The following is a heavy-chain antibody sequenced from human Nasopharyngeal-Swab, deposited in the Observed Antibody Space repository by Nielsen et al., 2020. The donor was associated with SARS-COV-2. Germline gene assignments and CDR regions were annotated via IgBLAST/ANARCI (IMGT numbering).Heavy chain of an antibody. CDR3: AGAGGDYYYYYYMDV. D-gene: IGHD4-17*01. V-gene: IGHV3-11*04. CDR1: GFTFSDYY. J-gene: IGHJ6*03. Sequence: GESLKISCAASGFTFSDYYMSWIRQAPGKGLEWVSYISSSGSTIYYADSVKGRFTISRDNAKNSLYLQMNSLRAEDTAVYYCAGAGGDYYYYYYMDVWGKGTTVTVSS. CDR2: ISSSGSTI.